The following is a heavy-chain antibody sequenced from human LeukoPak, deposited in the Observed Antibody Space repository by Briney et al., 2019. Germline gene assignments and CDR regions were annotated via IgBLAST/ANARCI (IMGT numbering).Heavy chain of an antibody. CDR1: GYTFTGYY. CDR3: AREYCSSTSCLDDP. CDR2: INPNSDGT. V-gene: IGHV1-2*02. Sequence: GASVKVSCKASGYTFTGYYMHWVRQAPGQGLEWMGWINPNSDGTNYAQKFQGRVTMTRDTSISTAYMELSRLRSDDTAVYYCAREYCSSTSCLDDPWGQGTLVTVSS. D-gene: IGHD2-2*01. J-gene: IGHJ5*02.